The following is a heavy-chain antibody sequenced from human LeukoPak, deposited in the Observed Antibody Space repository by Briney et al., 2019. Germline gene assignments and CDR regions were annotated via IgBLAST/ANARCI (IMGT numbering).Heavy chain of an antibody. CDR3: AKEEWGFGEFPLFMDV. Sequence: GGSLRLSCAAYGFTFSSYSMNWVRQAPGKGMEWVSSISSSSSYIYYADSVKGRFTISRDNARNSLYLQMNSLRAEDTAVYYCAKEEWGFGEFPLFMDVWDKGTTVTISS. D-gene: IGHD3-10*01. CDR2: ISSSSSYI. V-gene: IGHV3-21*01. J-gene: IGHJ6*03. CDR1: GFTFSSYS.